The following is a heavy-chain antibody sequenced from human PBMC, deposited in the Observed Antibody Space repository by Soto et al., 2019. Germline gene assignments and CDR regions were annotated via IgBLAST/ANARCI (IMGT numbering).Heavy chain of an antibody. CDR3: ARDPGSSGRRGYYYYGMDV. J-gene: IGHJ6*02. CDR2: ISYDGSNK. V-gene: IGHV3-30-3*01. D-gene: IGHD6-19*01. CDR1: GFTFSSYA. Sequence: GGSLRLSCAASGFTFSSYAMHWVRQAPGKGLEWVAVISYDGSNKYYADSVKGRFTISRDNSKNTLYLQMNSLRAEDTAVYYCARDPGSSGRRGYYYYGMDVWGQGTMVTVSS.